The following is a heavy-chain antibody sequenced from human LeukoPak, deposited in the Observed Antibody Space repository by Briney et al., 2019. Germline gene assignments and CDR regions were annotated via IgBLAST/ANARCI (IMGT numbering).Heavy chain of an antibody. CDR2: ISGSGGST. V-gene: IGHV3-23*01. CDR3: ARVEDYDILTGFDY. CDR1: GFTFSSYG. Sequence: GGSLRLSCAASGFTFSSYGMHWVRQAPGKGLEWVSAISGSGGSTYYADSVKGRFTISRDNSKNTLYLQMNSLRAEDTAVYYCARVEDYDILTGFDYWGQGTLVTVSS. J-gene: IGHJ4*02. D-gene: IGHD3-9*01.